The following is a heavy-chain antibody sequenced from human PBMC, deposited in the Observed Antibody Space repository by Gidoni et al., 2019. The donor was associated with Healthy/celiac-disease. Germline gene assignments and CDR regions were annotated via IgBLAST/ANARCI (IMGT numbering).Heavy chain of an antibody. D-gene: IGHD3-3*01. CDR3: ARVTYYDFWSGYYKVGWFDP. V-gene: IGHV4-59*01. CDR2: IYYSVSS. CDR1: GGHISSYY. J-gene: IGHJ5*02. Sequence: QVQLQESGPGLVTPSETLSLTCTVSGGHISSYYRRWLRQPPGKGLEWIVYIYYSVSSKYNPSLKSRVTISVDTSKNQFSLKLSSVTAADTAVYYCARVTYYDFWSGYYKVGWFDPWGQGTLVTVSS.